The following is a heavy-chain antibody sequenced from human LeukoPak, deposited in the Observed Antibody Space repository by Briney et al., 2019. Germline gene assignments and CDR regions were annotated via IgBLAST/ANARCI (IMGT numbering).Heavy chain of an antibody. CDR2: ITDSGVST. D-gene: IGHD3-10*01. J-gene: IGHJ4*01. CDR3: AKMTDARGRYGSGSH. Sequence: SGRSLRLSCAASGFTFSNFAMSWVRQAPGKGLEWVSSITDSGVSTFYADSLSGRFTISRDNSKNTLYLQMKNLRAADTATYYCAKMTDARGRYGSGSHWGQGTLVAVSS. CDR1: GFTFSNFA. V-gene: IGHV3-23*01.